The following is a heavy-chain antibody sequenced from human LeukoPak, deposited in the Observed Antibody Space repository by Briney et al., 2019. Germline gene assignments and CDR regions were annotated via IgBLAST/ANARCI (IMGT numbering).Heavy chain of an antibody. V-gene: IGHV4-39*02. Sequence: SETLSLTCTVSGGSISSTTYYWGWIRQPPGKGLEWIACIFYTGTIYYNPSLKSRVTISVDTSKNQFSLRLSSVTAADTAVYYCARGVNNYAAAYWGQGTLVTVSS. CDR2: IFYTGTI. CDR3: ARGVNNYAAAY. J-gene: IGHJ4*02. CDR1: GGSISSTTYY. D-gene: IGHD5-24*01.